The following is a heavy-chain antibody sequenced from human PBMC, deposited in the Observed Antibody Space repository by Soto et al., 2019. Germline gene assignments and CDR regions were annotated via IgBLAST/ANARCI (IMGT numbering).Heavy chain of an antibody. CDR3: AREASSWFPPPRFGP. Sequence: GASVKVSCKASGGTFSSYTISWVRQAPGQGLEWMGRIIPILGIANYAQKFQGRATITADKSTSTAYMELSSLRSEDTAVYYCAREASSWFPPPRFGPRGPGTLVPVSS. J-gene: IGHJ5*02. V-gene: IGHV1-69*04. CDR2: IIPILGIA. D-gene: IGHD6-13*01. CDR1: GGTFSSYT.